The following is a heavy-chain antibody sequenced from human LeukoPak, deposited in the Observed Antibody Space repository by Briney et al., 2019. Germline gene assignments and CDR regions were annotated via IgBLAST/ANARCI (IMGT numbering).Heavy chain of an antibody. D-gene: IGHD3-10*01. Sequence: PETLSLTCAVYGESFSGYYWSRIRQPPGKGLEWIGEINHSGSTNYNPSLKSRVTISVDTSKNQFALMLSSVTAADTAVYYCASVYGSGRNNWFDPWGQGTLVTVSS. CDR3: ASVYGSGRNNWFDP. CDR2: INHSGST. CDR1: GESFSGYY. J-gene: IGHJ5*02. V-gene: IGHV4-34*01.